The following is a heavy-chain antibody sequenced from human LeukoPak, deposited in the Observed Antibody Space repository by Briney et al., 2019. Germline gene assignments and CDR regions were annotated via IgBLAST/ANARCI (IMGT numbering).Heavy chain of an antibody. CDR3: AREIMASYSGSYYFDY. D-gene: IGHD1-26*01. Sequence: ASVKVSCKASGGTFSSYAIRWVRQAPGQGLEWMGRIIPIFGTANYAQKFQGRVTITTDEFTSTAYMELSSLRSEDTAVYYCAREIMASYSGSYYFDYWGQGTLVTVSS. J-gene: IGHJ4*02. CDR1: GGTFSSYA. V-gene: IGHV1-69*05. CDR2: IIPIFGTA.